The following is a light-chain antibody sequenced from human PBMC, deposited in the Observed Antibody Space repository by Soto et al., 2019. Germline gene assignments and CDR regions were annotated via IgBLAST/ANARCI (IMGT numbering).Light chain of an antibody. V-gene: IGLV1-51*01. CDR2: DND. J-gene: IGLJ3*02. CDR1: TSNIGSNY. Sequence: QSVLTQPPSVSAAPGPKGTISCSGSTSNIGSNYVSWYQHLPGTAPKLLIYDNDKRRSGIPDRFSASKSATSATLGISGLQTGDEADYYCGTWDSGLSGGRWVFGGGTKLTVL. CDR3: GTWDSGLSGGRWV.